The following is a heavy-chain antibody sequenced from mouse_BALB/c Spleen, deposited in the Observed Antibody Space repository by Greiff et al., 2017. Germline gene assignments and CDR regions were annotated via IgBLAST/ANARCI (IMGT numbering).Heavy chain of an antibody. J-gene: IGHJ2*01. CDR2: ISSGSSTI. D-gene: IGHD1-1*02. CDR3: AKGSVFDY. Sequence: EVKLMESGGGLVQPGGSRKLSCAASGFTFSSFGMHWVRQAPEKGLEWVAYISSGSSTIYYADTVKGRFTISRDNPKNTLFLQMTSLRSEDTAMYYCAKGSVFDYWGQGTTLTVSS. CDR1: GFTFSSFG. V-gene: IGHV5-17*02.